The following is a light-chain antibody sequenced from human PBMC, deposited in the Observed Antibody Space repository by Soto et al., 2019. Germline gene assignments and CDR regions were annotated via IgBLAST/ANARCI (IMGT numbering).Light chain of an antibody. CDR3: QQLSSYTLT. J-gene: IGKJ4*01. CDR1: QSVSSNY. CDR2: GAS. V-gene: IGKV3-20*01. Sequence: ESVLTQSQGTLSLSRGGRATLSCRSSQSVSSNYITWYHQKPGQAPRSLIFGASSRATGIPDRFSGGGSGTGFNLTLRRLDPEECAVYECQQLSSYTLTVGGLTKVDIK.